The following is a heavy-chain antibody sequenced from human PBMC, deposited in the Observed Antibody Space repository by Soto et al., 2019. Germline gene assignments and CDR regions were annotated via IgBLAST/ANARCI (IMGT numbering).Heavy chain of an antibody. CDR3: ARDRKTVLQFLEWLSTHYFDY. CDR2: ISSSSSTI. Sequence: GGSLRLSCAASGFTFSSYSMNWVRQAPGKGLEWVSYISSSSSTIYYADSVKGRFTISRDNAKNSLYLQMNSLRAEDTAVYYCARDRKTVLQFLEWLSTHYFDYWGQGTLVTVSS. CDR1: GFTFSSYS. V-gene: IGHV3-48*01. D-gene: IGHD3-3*01. J-gene: IGHJ4*02.